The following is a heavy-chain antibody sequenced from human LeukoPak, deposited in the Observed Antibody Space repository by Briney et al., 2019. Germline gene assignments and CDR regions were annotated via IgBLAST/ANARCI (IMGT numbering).Heavy chain of an antibody. CDR3: ARVGNSYYYYYMDF. CDR1: GFSFSYYG. J-gene: IGHJ6*03. Sequence: GGSLRLSCSASGFSFSYYGMHWVRQAPGEGLEWVANINQDGSEKYYVDSVKGRFTISRDNAKNSLYLQMNSLRAEDTAVYYCARVGNSYYYYYMDFWGKGTTVTVSS. D-gene: IGHD1-7*01. CDR2: INQDGSEK. V-gene: IGHV3-7*01.